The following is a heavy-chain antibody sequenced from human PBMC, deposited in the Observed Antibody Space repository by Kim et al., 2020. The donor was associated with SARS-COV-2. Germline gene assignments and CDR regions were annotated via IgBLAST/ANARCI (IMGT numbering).Heavy chain of an antibody. CDR1: GGSFSGYY. CDR2: INHSGST. J-gene: IGHJ5*02. V-gene: IGHV4-34*01. D-gene: IGHD3-10*01. CDR3: ARESFDYYGSGSYYTVRFDP. Sequence: SETLSLTCAVYGGSFSGYYWSWIRQPPGKGLEWIGEINHSGSTNYNPSLKSRVTISVDTSKNQFSLKLSSVTAADTAVYYCARESFDYYGSGSYYTVRFDPWGQGTLVTVSS.